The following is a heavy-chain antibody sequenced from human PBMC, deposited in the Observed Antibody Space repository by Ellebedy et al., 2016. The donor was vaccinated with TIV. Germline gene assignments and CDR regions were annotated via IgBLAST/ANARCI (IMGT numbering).Heavy chain of an antibody. V-gene: IGHV3-7*03. Sequence: GESLKISCAASGFTFSLNWMYWVRQAPGKGPEWVANIKEDGSEEYYVDSVKGRFTISRDNAKNSLYLQMNSLRAEDTAVYYCVRDLHWSYFDWGQGTLVTVSS. CDR2: IKEDGSEE. CDR1: GFTFSLNW. J-gene: IGHJ4*02. D-gene: IGHD1-26*01. CDR3: VRDLHWSYFD.